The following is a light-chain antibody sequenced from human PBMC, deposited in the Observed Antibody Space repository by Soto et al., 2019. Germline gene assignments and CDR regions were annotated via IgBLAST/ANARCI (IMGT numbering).Light chain of an antibody. CDR3: SSYTSSSLYV. CDR1: SSDVGGYNY. V-gene: IGLV2-14*01. J-gene: IGLJ1*01. CDR2: DVS. Sequence: QSALTQPASVSGSPGQSVTISCTGTSSDVGGYNYVSWYQQHPGTAHKLMIYDVSNRPSGVSNCFAGSKSGNTASLTISGLQAEDEADYYGSSYTSSSLYVFGTGTKLTVL.